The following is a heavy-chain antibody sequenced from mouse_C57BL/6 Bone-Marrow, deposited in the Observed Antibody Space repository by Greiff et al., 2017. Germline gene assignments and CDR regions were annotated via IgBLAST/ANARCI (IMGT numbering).Heavy chain of an antibody. D-gene: IGHD2-4*01. CDR2: IWSGGST. Sequence: VKLMESGPGLVQPSQSLSITCTVSGFSLTSYGVHWVRQSPGKGLEWLGVIWSGGSTDYNAAFMSRLSITKDNSKSQVCFKMNSLQTDDTAIYYCAKNYDYDWFAYWGQGTLVTVSA. CDR1: GFSLTSYG. J-gene: IGHJ3*01. V-gene: IGHV2-5*01. CDR3: AKNYDYDWFAY.